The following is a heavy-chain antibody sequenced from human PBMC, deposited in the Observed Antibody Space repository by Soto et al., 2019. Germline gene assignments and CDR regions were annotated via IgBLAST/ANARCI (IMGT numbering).Heavy chain of an antibody. CDR1: GFTFSSSG. CDR2: ISYDERHR. Sequence: QVQLVESGGGVVQPGRSLRLSCEASGFTFSSSGLHWVRQAPGKGLEWVAYISYDERHRTVADSVRGRFSMSRDNPRSTLHLQMNSLQIEDTGIYYCAKRDGEAEHLQHWGQGTLVTVS. D-gene: IGHD4-17*01. V-gene: IGHV3-30*18. CDR3: AKRDGEAEHLQH. J-gene: IGHJ1*01.